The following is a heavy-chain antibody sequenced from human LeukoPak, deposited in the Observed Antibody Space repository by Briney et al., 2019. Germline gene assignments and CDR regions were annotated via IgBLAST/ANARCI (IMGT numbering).Heavy chain of an antibody. Sequence: GGSLRLSCAASGFTFSTYDMHWVRQATGKNLEWVSPIGSAGDTFYPGSVKGRFTISRENAKNSLYLQMNSLRAGDTAVYYCARGAYSSSWYVGNYWGQGTLVTVSS. D-gene: IGHD6-13*01. V-gene: IGHV3-13*01. CDR3: ARGAYSSSWYVGNY. CDR1: GFTFSTYD. CDR2: IGSAGDT. J-gene: IGHJ4*02.